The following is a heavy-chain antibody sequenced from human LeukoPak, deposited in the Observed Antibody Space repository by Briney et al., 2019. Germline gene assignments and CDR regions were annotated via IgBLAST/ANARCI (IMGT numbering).Heavy chain of an antibody. D-gene: IGHD3-22*01. Sequence: GGSLRLTCAASGFRFDSFYMGWIRQVPGKGLDYIALISASGAVPYYAESVEGRFIISRDNAKNSVSLQMNSLSADDTAIYYCARSLIVASEDYWGQGTQVIVSS. CDR3: ARSLIVASEDY. J-gene: IGHJ4*02. V-gene: IGHV3-11*04. CDR1: GFRFDSFY. CDR2: ISASGAVP.